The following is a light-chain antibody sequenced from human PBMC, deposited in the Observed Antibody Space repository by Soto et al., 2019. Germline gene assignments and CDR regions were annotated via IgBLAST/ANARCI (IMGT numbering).Light chain of an antibody. CDR1: QSVRSY. CDR3: QQYYSTPRT. J-gene: IGKJ1*01. CDR2: WAS. V-gene: IGKV4-1*01. Sequence: DIQMAQSPSTLSASVVDTITITCRASQSVRSYLNWYQQKPGQPPKLLIYWASTRESGVPDRFSGSGSGTDFTLTISSLQAEDVAVYYCQQYYSTPRTFGQGTKVDIK.